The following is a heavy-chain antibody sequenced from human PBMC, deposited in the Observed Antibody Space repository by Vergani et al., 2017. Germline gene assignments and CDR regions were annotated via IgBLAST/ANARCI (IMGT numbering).Heavy chain of an antibody. D-gene: IGHD3-3*01. J-gene: IGHJ6*03. CDR1: GFTFSSYS. V-gene: IGHV3-21*01. Sequence: EVQLVESGGGLVKPGGSLRLSCAASGFTFSSYSMNWVRQAPGKGLEWVSSISSSSSYIYYADSVKGRFTISRDNAKNSLYLQMNSLRAEDTAVYYCARGGGASYDFWSGYYSSYYYYYMDVWGKGTTVTVSS. CDR3: ARGGGASYDFWSGYYSSYYYYYMDV. CDR2: ISSSSSYI.